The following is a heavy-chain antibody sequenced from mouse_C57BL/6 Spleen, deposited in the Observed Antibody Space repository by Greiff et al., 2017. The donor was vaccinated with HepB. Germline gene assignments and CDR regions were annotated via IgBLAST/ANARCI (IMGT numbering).Heavy chain of an antibody. Sequence: DVMLVESGGGLVQPGGSLKLSCAASGFTFSDYYMYWVRQTPEKRLEWVAYISNGGGSTYYPDTVKGRFTISRDNAKNTLYLQMSRLKSEDTAMYYCARHALGYFDVWGTGTTVTVSS. CDR3: ARHALGYFDV. V-gene: IGHV5-12*01. J-gene: IGHJ1*03. CDR2: ISNGGGST. CDR1: GFTFSDYY.